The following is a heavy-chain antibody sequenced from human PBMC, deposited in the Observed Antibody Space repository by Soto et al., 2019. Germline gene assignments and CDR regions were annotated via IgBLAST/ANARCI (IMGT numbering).Heavy chain of an antibody. V-gene: IGHV4-4*02. Sequence: VRQPPGKGLEWIGEIYHSGSTNYNPSLKSRVTISVDKSKNQFSLKLSSVTAADTAVYYCARGGGVYYFDYWGQRTLVTLSS. J-gene: IGHJ4*02. D-gene: IGHD2-8*02. CDR2: IYHSGST. CDR3: ARGGGVYYFDY.